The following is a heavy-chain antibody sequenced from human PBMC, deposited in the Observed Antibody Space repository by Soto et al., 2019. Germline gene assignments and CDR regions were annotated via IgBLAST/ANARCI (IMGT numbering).Heavy chain of an antibody. CDR2: ISYDGSNK. CDR3: ARGVVAVAPFDY. Sequence: QVQLVESGGGVVQPGRSLRLSCAASGFTFSSYAMHWVRQAPGKGLEWVAVISYDGSNKYYADSVKGRFTISRDNSKNTLYLQMNSLRAEDTAVYCCARGVVAVAPFDYWGQGTLVTVSS. V-gene: IGHV3-30-3*01. CDR1: GFTFSSYA. D-gene: IGHD6-19*01. J-gene: IGHJ4*02.